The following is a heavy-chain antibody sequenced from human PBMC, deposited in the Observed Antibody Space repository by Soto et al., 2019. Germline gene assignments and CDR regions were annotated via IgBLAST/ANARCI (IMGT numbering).Heavy chain of an antibody. CDR2: IYYSGST. Sequence: SETLSLTCNVTGDSIKTHYWSWIRQPPGKGLEWIGYIYYSGSTLYNPSLKRRVTISVDTAKNQFSLRLNSLTAADTAVYYCARDPLVTMIEPLDYWGQGTLVTVSS. J-gene: IGHJ4*02. CDR3: ARDPLVTMIEPLDY. D-gene: IGHD3-22*01. CDR1: GDSIKTHY. V-gene: IGHV4-59*11.